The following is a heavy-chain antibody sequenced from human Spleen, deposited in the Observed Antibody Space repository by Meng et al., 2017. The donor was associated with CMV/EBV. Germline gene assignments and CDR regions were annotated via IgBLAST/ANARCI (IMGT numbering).Heavy chain of an antibody. D-gene: IGHD6-19*01. V-gene: IGHV3-7*01. CDR3: AREGDLQWKCFDY. CDR1: GFTFTNYW. CDR2: IKQDGSEK. J-gene: IGHJ4*02. Sequence: GESLKISCAASGFTFTNYWMNWVRQAPGKGQEWVASIKQDGSEKYYVDSVKGRFTISRDNAKNSLYLQVNSLRAEDTAVYYCAREGDLQWKCFDYWGQGTLVTVSS.